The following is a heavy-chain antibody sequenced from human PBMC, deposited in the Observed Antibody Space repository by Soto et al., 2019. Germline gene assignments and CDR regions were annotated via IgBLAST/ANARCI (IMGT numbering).Heavy chain of an antibody. Sequence: QVQLVQSGAEVKKPGSSVKVSCKASGGTFSSYAISWVRQAPGQGLEWMGGIIPIFGTANYAQKFQGRVTITAEESTSTAYMELNSLSSEDTAVYYCARGRMAARPWVYYYYGMDVWGQGTTVTVSS. CDR2: IIPIFGTA. D-gene: IGHD6-6*01. J-gene: IGHJ6*02. CDR3: ARGRMAARPWVYYYYGMDV. V-gene: IGHV1-69*01. CDR1: GGTFSSYA.